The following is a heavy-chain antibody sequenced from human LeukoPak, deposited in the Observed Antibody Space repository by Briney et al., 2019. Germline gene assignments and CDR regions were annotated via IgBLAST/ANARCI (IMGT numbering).Heavy chain of an antibody. CDR2: IGSDNKP. Sequence: PGGSLTLSCQASGFIFSSYAMTWVRPAPGRGLEWVSSIGSDNKPRYSESVKGRFAISRDNSKSMLFLQLNSLRAEDTALYYCARDQHYYVAMDVWGQGTTVTVSS. J-gene: IGHJ6*02. CDR1: GFIFSSYA. CDR3: ARDQHYYVAMDV. D-gene: IGHD3-10*02. V-gene: IGHV3-23*01.